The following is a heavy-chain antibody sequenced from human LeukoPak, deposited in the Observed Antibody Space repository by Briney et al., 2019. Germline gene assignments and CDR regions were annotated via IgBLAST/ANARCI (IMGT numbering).Heavy chain of an antibody. CDR3: ARSDPRMATRRAASDY. CDR1: GYTFTSYD. CDR2: MNPNSGNT. V-gene: IGHV1-8*01. D-gene: IGHD5-24*01. J-gene: IGHJ4*02. Sequence: ASVKVSCKASGYTFTSYDINWVRQASGQGLEWMGWMNPNSGNTGYAQKFQGRVTMTRNTSISTAYMELSSLRSEDTAVYYCARSDPRMATRRAASDYWGQGTLVTVSS.